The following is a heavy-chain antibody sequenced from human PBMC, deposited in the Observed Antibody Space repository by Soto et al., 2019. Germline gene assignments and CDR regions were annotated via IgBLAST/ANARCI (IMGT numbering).Heavy chain of an antibody. V-gene: IGHV3-30*03. J-gene: IGHJ4*02. CDR3: ARSVGGSSYFVHDY. CDR1: GFSFSSYG. D-gene: IGHD2-15*01. CDR2: ISNDGNYQ. Sequence: QVQLVESGGGVVQPGRSLRLSCVASGFSFSSYGMHWVRQAPDKGPEWVAVISNDGNYQYYTDSVKGRFIVSRDNSKDTVYLQMNSLRGDDTAVYYCARSVGGSSYFVHDYWGQGPLVTVSS.